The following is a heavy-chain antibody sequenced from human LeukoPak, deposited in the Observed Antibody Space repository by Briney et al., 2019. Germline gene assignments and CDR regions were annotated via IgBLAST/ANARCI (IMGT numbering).Heavy chain of an antibody. Sequence: GGSLRLSCAASGFTFSSYGMHWVRQAPGKGLEWVAVISYDGSNKYYADSVKGRFTISRDNSKNTLYLQMSSLRAEDTAVYYCAKDGLIYGDYVGYFDYWGQGTLVTVSS. CDR2: ISYDGSNK. CDR1: GFTFSSYG. V-gene: IGHV3-30*18. CDR3: AKDGLIYGDYVGYFDY. D-gene: IGHD4-17*01. J-gene: IGHJ4*02.